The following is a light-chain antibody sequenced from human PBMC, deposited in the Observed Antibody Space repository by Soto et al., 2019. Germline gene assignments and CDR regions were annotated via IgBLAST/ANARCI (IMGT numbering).Light chain of an antibody. CDR3: QQYITYPYA. CDR1: QSTSTW. Sequence: DIQMTQSPSTLSASVGDRVTITCRASQSTSTWLAWYQQRPGKTPKLLISEASKLESGVPSRFSGSGSGTEFTPTISSLQPDDFATYYCQQYITYPYAFGQGTKVE. CDR2: EAS. V-gene: IGKV1-5*03. J-gene: IGKJ1*01.